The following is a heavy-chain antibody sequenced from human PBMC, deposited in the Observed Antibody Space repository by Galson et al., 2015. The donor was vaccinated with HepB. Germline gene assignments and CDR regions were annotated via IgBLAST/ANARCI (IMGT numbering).Heavy chain of an antibody. Sequence: SLRLSCAASGFIFRTHGMSWVRQAPGRGLEWVSSIRGNSDSTYYADSVKGRFIISRDHSESTLYLQINSLRAEDTAVYYCAKMDWYSDSSWGSLYWGQGTLVTVSS. CDR1: GFIFRTHG. D-gene: IGHD3-16*01. CDR3: AKMDWYSDSSWGSLY. CDR2: IRGNSDST. V-gene: IGHV3-23*01. J-gene: IGHJ4*02.